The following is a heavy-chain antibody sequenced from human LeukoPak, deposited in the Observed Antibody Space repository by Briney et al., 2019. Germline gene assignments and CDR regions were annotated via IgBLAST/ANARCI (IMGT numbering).Heavy chain of an antibody. CDR2: IYYSGRT. D-gene: IGHD3-22*01. CDR3: ARDSYYDSSGYIFDS. Sequence: SETLSLTCKVSGGSISSYYWSWIRQPPGKGLEWVGYIYYSGRTNYNPSLRSRVTISIDTSKNKFSLKLSSVTAADTAVYYCARDSYYDSSGYIFDSWGQGTLVTVSS. CDR1: GGSISSYY. J-gene: IGHJ4*02. V-gene: IGHV4-59*01.